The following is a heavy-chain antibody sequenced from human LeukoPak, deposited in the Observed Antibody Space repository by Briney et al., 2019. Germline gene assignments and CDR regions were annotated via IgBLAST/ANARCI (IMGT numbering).Heavy chain of an antibody. D-gene: IGHD3-22*01. CDR3: GREYASSGYCDS. V-gene: IGHV3-23*01. J-gene: IGHJ4*02. CDR2: ISGSGGSA. CDR1: GFTFRSYA. Sequence: GGSLRLSCAASGFTFRSYAMSWVRQAPGKGLEWVSAISGSGGSAYYADSVKGRSTISRDNSKNTFDLQVNSLIAEDTGVYYCGREYASSGYCDSWGQGTLVTVSS.